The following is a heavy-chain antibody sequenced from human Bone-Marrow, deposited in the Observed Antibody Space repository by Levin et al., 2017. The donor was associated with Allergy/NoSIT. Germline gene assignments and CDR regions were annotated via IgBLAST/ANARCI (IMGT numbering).Heavy chain of an antibody. D-gene: IGHD3-10*01. V-gene: IGHV4-59*08. CDR1: GFSVSRYF. Sequence: PSETLSLTCSVTGFSVSRYFWGWIRQPPGKGLEWIGHMSFIGTPKYNPSLQSRVTISIDTSKDQVSLKMRSVTAADTAVYYCARHVDVVERSMVDASDLWGQGTMVTVSS. CDR2: MSFIGTP. J-gene: IGHJ3*01. CDR3: ARHVDVVERSMVDASDL.